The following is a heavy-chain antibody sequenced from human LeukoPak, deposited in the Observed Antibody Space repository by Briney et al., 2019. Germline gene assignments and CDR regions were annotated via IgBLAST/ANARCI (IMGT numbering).Heavy chain of an antibody. V-gene: IGHV3-21*01. CDR3: ARGGYCSSTSCYGGFDY. CDR1: GFTFTSYS. J-gene: IGHJ4*02. D-gene: IGHD2-2*01. CDR2: ISSSSSYT. Sequence: GGSLRLSCAASGFTFTSYSMNWVRQAPGKGLEWVSSISSSSSYTYYADSLKGRFTISRDNAKSSLYLQMNSLRAEDTAVYYCARGGYCSSTSCYGGFDYWGQGTLVTVSS.